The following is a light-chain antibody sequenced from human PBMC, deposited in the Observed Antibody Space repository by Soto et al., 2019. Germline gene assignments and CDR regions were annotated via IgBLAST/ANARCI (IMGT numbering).Light chain of an antibody. CDR1: NIGSET. CDR2: LDS. V-gene: IGLV3-21*01. J-gene: IGLJ2*01. Sequence: SYVVTQPPSVSVAPGKTARITCGGSNIGSETVHWYKQRPGQAPMLVIYLDSDRPSGIAERFSGSNSGNTVTLTISRVEAGDEADYYCQVYDSSNDHVVFGGGTKLTVL. CDR3: QVYDSSNDHVV.